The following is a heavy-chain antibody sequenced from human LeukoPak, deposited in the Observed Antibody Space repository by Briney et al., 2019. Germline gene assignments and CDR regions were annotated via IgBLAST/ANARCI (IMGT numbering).Heavy chain of an antibody. V-gene: IGHV4-34*01. CDR3: ARDRGYSYGPDY. CDR1: GGSFSGYY. J-gene: IGHJ4*02. Sequence: SETLSLTCAVYGGSFSGYYWSWIRQPPGKGLEWIGEINHSGSTNYNPSLKSRVTISVDTSKNQFSLKLSSVTAAGTAVYYCARDRGYSYGPDYWGQGTLVTVSS. CDR2: INHSGST. D-gene: IGHD5-18*01.